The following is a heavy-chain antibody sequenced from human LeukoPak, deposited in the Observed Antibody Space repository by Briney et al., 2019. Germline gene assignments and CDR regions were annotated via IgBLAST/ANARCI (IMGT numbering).Heavy chain of an antibody. V-gene: IGHV4-61*02. D-gene: IGHD3-22*01. CDR2: ISSSGST. J-gene: IGHJ3*02. CDR3: ARGPYSYDSSGAFDI. CDR1: GDSISSGDYD. Sequence: SETLSLTCTVSGDSISSGDYDWGWIRQPAGKGLEGIGRISSSGSTNYNPSLTSPVTISVPTSKTQFSLKLSSVTAADTAVYFCARGPYSYDSSGAFDIWGQGTMVTVSS.